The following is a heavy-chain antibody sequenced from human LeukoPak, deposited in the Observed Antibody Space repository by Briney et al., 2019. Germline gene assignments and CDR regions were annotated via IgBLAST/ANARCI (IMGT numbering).Heavy chain of an antibody. D-gene: IGHD3-22*01. CDR3: AKRGVVIRVILVGFHKEAYYFDS. CDR1: GITLSNYG. Sequence: GGSLRLSCAVSGITLSNYGMSWVRQAPGKGLEWVAGISDSGGRTNYADSVKGRFTISRDNPKITLYLQMNSLRAEDTAVYFCAKRGVVIRVILVGFHKEAYYFDSWGQGALVTVSS. V-gene: IGHV3-23*01. J-gene: IGHJ4*02. CDR2: ISDSGGRT.